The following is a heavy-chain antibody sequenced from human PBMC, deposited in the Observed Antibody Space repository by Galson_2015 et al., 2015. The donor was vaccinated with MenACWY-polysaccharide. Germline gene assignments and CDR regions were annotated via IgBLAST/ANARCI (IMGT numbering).Heavy chain of an antibody. V-gene: IGHV3-23*01. J-gene: IGHJ3*01. Sequence: SLRLSCAASGFPFRFSIYAMTWVRQAPGKGPEWVSDIDGDGANTNYADSVKGRFTVSRDNSQNTVYLQMNSLRAEDTAVYYWAKGRDALDAWGQGAMVTVSS. CDR2: IDGDGANT. CDR1: GFPFRFSIYA. CDR3: AKGRDALDA.